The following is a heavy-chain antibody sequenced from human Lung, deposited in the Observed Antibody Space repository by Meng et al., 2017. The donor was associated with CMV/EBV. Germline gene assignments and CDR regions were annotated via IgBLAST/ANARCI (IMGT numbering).Heavy chain of an antibody. J-gene: IGHJ6*02. D-gene: IGHD3-3*01. V-gene: IGHV3-53*01. Sequence: LTGAASGFTVSSNYMSWVRQAPGKGLEWVSVIYSGGSTYYADSVKGRFTISRDNSKNTLYLQMNSLRAEDTAVYYCARSIFGAPGGVWGQGTTVTVSS. CDR1: GFTVSSNY. CDR2: IYSGGST. CDR3: ARSIFGAPGGV.